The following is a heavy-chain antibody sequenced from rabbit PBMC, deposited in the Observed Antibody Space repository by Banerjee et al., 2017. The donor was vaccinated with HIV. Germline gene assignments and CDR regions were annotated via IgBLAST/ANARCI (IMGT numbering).Heavy chain of an antibody. J-gene: IGHJ4*01. V-gene: IGHV1S45*01. CDR3: ARDVGGDPDFDL. D-gene: IGHD2-1*01. Sequence: QEQLVESGGGLVQPGASLTLTCTASGFSFSSGYWICWVRQAPGKGLEWIACIDVGTTGNTYYASWAKGRFTISKPSSTTVTLQMTSLTAADTATNFCARDVGGDPDFDLWGQGTLVTVS. CDR2: IDVGTTGNT. CDR1: GFSFSSGYW.